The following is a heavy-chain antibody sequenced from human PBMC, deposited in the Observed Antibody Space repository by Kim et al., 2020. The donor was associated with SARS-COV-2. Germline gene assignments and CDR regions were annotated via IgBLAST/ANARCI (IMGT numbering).Heavy chain of an antibody. V-gene: IGHV4-39*01. CDR3: ARHFRGTSIRFLGVFQFDY. CDR1: GGSISSSSYY. CDR2: VHSTGST. J-gene: IGHJ4*02. D-gene: IGHD3-3*01. Sequence: SETLSLTCTVSGGSISSSSYYWGWIRQPPGKGLGWIGSVHSTGSTYYNPSLRSRVAISVDASKNQFSLKLNSVTAADTAVYYGARHFRGTSIRFLGVFQFDYWGQGTLGTVSS.